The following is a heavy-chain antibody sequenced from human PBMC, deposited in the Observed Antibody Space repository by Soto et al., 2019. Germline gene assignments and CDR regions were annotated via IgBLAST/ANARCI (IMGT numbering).Heavy chain of an antibody. CDR1: GYSFIAYW. J-gene: IGHJ5*02. CDR3: ARDGNLTTVTTHNWFDP. D-gene: IGHD4-17*01. Sequence: GESLKISCQGSGYSFIAYWIAWVRQMPGKGLEWMGIIYPGDSDTIYSPSFQGQVTISADKSIDTAYLQWDSLEASDTAMYYCARDGNLTTVTTHNWFDPWGQGTLVTVSS. CDR2: IYPGDSDT. V-gene: IGHV5-51*01.